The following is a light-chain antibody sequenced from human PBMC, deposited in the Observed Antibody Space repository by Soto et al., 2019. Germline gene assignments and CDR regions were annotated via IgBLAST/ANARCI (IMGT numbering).Light chain of an antibody. CDR3: SSYAGSNNLYV. V-gene: IGLV2-8*01. CDR2: EVS. CDR1: SSDVGGYNY. J-gene: IGLJ1*01. Sequence: QSALTQPPSASGSPGQSVTISCTGTSSDVGGYNYVSWYQQHPGKAPKLMIYEVSKQPSGVPDRFSGSKSGNTASLSVSGLQAEDEADYYRSSYAGSNNLYVFGTGTKLTVL.